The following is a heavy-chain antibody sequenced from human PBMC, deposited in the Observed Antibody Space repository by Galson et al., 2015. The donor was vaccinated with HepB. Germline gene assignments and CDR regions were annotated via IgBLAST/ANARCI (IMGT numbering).Heavy chain of an antibody. CDR1: GYAFTSFD. CDR3: ARGHPLPRGS. V-gene: IGHV1-8*01. Sequence: SVKVSCKASGYAFTSFDINWVRQAAGQGLEWMGWMNPNSGNTGFAKKFQGRIIMARDTSINTAYLQLDSLTSEDTAVYYCARGHPLPRGSWGQGTAVIVSS. CDR2: MNPNSGNT. J-gene: IGHJ4*02. D-gene: IGHD3-10*01.